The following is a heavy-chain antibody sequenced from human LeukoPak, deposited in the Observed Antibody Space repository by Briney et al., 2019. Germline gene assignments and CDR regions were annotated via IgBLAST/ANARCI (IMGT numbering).Heavy chain of an antibody. J-gene: IGHJ5*02. CDR1: GGSFSGYY. D-gene: IGHD3-16*01. Sequence: SGTLSLTCAVYGGSFSGYYWSWIRQPPGKGLGWIGEINHSGSTNYNPSLKSRVTISVDTSKNQFSLKLSSATAADTAVYYCARGKSTHYDYVWGSFSINWFDPWGQGTLVTVSS. V-gene: IGHV4-34*01. CDR2: INHSGST. CDR3: ARGKSTHYDYVWGSFSINWFDP.